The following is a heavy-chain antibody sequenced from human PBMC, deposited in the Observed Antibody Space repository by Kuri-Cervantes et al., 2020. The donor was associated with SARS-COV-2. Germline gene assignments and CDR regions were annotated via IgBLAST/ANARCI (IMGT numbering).Heavy chain of an antibody. CDR2: IRYDGSNK. D-gene: IGHD1-26*01. CDR3: AREIQYSGSSLDFDY. V-gene: IGHV3-30*02. Sequence: GESLKISCAASGFTFSSYGMHWVRQAPGKGLEWVAFIRYDGSNKYYADSVKGRFTISRDNSKNTLYLQMNSLRAEDTAVYYCAREIQYSGSSLDFDYWGQGTLVTVSS. J-gene: IGHJ4*02. CDR1: GFTFSSYG.